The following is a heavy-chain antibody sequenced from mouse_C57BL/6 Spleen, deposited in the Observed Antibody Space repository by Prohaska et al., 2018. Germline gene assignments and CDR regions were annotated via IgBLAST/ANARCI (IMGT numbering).Heavy chain of an antibody. D-gene: IGHD2-4*01. J-gene: IGHJ4*01. V-gene: IGHV1-14*01. Sequence: VKQKPGQGLEWIGYIYPYNDGTKYNEKFKGKATLTSDKSSSTAYMELSSLTSEDSAVYYCARGDYDYDPYAMDYWGQGTSVTVSS. CDR3: ARGDYDYDPYAMDY. CDR2: IYPYNDGT.